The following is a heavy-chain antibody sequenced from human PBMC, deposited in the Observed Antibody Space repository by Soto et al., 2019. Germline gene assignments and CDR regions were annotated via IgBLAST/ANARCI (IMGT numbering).Heavy chain of an antibody. Sequence: ASVKVSCKASGYTFTDYFMHWVRQAPGQGLEWMGWINPNTGGTNYAQKFQGRVTMTRDTSIRTAYMELSRLTSDDTAVYYCEAFTRTPASFWGRGTLVTVSS. J-gene: IGHJ4*02. D-gene: IGHD2-2*01. CDR3: EAFTRTPASF. CDR1: GYTFTDYF. CDR2: INPNTGGT. V-gene: IGHV1-2*02.